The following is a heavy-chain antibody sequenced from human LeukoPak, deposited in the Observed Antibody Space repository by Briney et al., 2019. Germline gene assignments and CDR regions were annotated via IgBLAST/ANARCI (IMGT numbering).Heavy chain of an antibody. V-gene: IGHV3-74*01. D-gene: IGHD1-26*01. CDR1: GFTFSSYW. J-gene: IGHJ6*02. CDR3: ARDQVSGSYFGYYYYGMDV. CDR2: INSDGSST. Sequence: GGSLRLSCAASGFTFSSYWMHWVRQAPGKGLVWVSRINSDGSSTSYADSVEGRFTISRDNAKNTLYLQMNSLRAEDTAVYYCARDQVSGSYFGYYYYGMDVWGQGTTVTVSS.